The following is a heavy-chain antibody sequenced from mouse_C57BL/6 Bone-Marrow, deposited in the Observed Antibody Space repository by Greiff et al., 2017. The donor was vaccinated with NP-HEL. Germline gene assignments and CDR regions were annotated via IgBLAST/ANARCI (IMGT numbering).Heavy chain of an antibody. Sequence: QVQLQQSGPGLVAPSQSLSITCTVSGFSLTSYAISWVRQPPGKGLEWLGVIWTGGGTNYNSALKSRLSISKDNSKSQVFLKMNSLQTDDTARYYCARGYGSSPYYYAMDYWGQGTSVTVSS. CDR2: IWTGGGT. CDR3: ARGYGSSPYYYAMDY. V-gene: IGHV2-9-1*01. J-gene: IGHJ4*01. D-gene: IGHD1-1*01. CDR1: GFSLTSYA.